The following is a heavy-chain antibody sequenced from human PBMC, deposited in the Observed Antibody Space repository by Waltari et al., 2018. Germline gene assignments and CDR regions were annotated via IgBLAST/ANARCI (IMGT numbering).Heavy chain of an antibody. Sequence: QLQLQESGPGLVKPSETLSLTCTVSGGSISSSSYYWGWIRQPPGKGLEWIGSIYYSGGTYYNPSLKSRVTISVDTSKNQFSLKLSSVTAADTAVYYCARVTAAAGGGYYFDYWGQGTLVTVSS. D-gene: IGHD6-13*01. CDR2: IYYSGGT. CDR3: ARVTAAAGGGYYFDY. V-gene: IGHV4-39*07. CDR1: GGSISSSSYY. J-gene: IGHJ4*02.